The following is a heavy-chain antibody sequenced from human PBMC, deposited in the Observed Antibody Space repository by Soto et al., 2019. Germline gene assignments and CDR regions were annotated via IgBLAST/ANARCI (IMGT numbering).Heavy chain of an antibody. D-gene: IGHD5-18*01. CDR3: ARGAVDTAMVSGFDP. CDR2: IYYSGIT. V-gene: IGHV4-59*12. CDR1: GGSISSYY. Sequence: SETLSLTCTVSGGSISSYYWSWIRQPPGKGLEWIGDIYYSGITNYNPSLKSRVTISVDTSKNQFSLKLSSVTAADTAVYYCARGAVDTAMVSGFDPWGQGTLVTVSS. J-gene: IGHJ5*02.